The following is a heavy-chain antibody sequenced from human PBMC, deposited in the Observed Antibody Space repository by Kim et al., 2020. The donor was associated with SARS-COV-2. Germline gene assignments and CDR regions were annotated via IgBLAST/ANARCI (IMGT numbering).Heavy chain of an antibody. Sequence: NPALKSRVTISVDTSKNQFSLKLSSVTAADTAVYYCARHQYYYGSGGVVYWGQGTLVTVSS. J-gene: IGHJ4*02. V-gene: IGHV4-39*01. D-gene: IGHD3-10*01. CDR3: ARHQYYYGSGGVVY.